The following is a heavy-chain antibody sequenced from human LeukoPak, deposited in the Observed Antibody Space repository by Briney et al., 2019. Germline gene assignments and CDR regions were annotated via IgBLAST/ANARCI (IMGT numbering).Heavy chain of an antibody. Sequence: GASVKVSCKASGYTFTTYYMHWVRQAPGQGLEWMGIINPSGGSTTYAQNFQGRVTMTRDTSTSAVYMELSSLRSEDTAVYYCAKGCGDTCYSDFDYWGQGTLVTVSS. CDR2: INPSGGST. J-gene: IGHJ4*02. CDR3: AKGCGDTCYSDFDY. D-gene: IGHD2-15*01. V-gene: IGHV1-46*01. CDR1: GYTFTTYY.